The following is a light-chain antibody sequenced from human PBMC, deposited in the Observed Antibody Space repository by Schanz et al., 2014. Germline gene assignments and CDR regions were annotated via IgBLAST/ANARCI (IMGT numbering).Light chain of an antibody. Sequence: DIQMTQSPSSLSASEGDRVTITCRASQGISSYLNWYQQEPGKAPKVLIYAASSLQSGVPSRFSGGGSGTDFTLTISSLQPEDFATYYCQQSYSSPYTFGQGTNLEIK. CDR1: QGISSY. CDR3: QQSYSSPYT. V-gene: IGKV1-39*01. CDR2: AAS. J-gene: IGKJ2*01.